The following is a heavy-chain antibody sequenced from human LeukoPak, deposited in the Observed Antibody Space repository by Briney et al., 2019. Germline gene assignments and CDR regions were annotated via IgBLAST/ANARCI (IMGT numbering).Heavy chain of an antibody. CDR3: ARGGSSGYDPFDY. J-gene: IGHJ4*02. CDR2: IFYSGST. D-gene: IGHD5-12*01. CDR1: GGSISNYY. Sequence: SETLSLTCTVSGGSISNYYWSWIRQPPGRGLEWIGYIFYSGSTNYNPSLKSRVTISVDTSKNQFSLKVTSVTAADTAVYYCARGGSSGYDPFDYWGQGTLVIVSS. V-gene: IGHV4-59*01.